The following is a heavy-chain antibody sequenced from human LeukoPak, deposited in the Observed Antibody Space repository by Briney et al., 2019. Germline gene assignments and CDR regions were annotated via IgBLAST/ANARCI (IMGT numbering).Heavy chain of an antibody. J-gene: IGHJ3*02. CDR2: ISDSGGST. D-gene: IGHD5-18*01. CDR3: ARGIAMADLDAFDI. CDR1: GFTFSNFA. V-gene: IGHV3-23*01. Sequence: PGGSLRLSCAASGFTFSNFALSWVRQAPGKGLEWVSLISDSGGSTKYADSVKGRFIISRDNSKNTLYLQMNSLRAEDTAVYYCARGIAMADLDAFDIWGQGTMVTVSS.